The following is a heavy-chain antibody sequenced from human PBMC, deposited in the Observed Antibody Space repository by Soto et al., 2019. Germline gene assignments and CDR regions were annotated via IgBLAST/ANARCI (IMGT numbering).Heavy chain of an antibody. CDR1: GFTFSNYA. CDR2: ISGSGGST. Sequence: EVQLLESGGGLVQPGGSLRLSCAASGFTFSNYAMNWVRQAPGKGLEWVSVISGSGGSTYYADSVKGRFTISRDNSKNTLYVQMNSLRAEDTAVYYCARRSSGWYFDYWGQGTLVTVYS. D-gene: IGHD6-19*01. V-gene: IGHV3-23*01. J-gene: IGHJ4*02. CDR3: ARRSSGWYFDY.